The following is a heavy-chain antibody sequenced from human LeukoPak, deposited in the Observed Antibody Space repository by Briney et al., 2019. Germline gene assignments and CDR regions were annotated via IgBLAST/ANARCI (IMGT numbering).Heavy chain of an antibody. CDR2: ISSSGSTI. CDR3: ARDNTRGTFDY. Sequence: GGSLRLSCAASGFTFSSYAMSWVRQAPGKGLEWVSYISSSGSTIYYADSVKGRFTISRDNAKNSLYLHMNSLRAEDTAVYYCARDNTRGTFDYWGQGTLVTVSS. V-gene: IGHV3-48*03. D-gene: IGHD1-1*01. CDR1: GFTFSSYA. J-gene: IGHJ4*02.